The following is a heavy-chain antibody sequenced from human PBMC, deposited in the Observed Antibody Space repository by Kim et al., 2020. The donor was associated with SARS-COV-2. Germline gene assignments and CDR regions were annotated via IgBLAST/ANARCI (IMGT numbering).Heavy chain of an antibody. CDR2: ISGSGGST. D-gene: IGHD6-6*01. CDR1: GFTFSSYA. Sequence: GGSLRLSCAASGFTFSSYAMSWVRQAPGKGLEWVSAISGSGGSTYYADSVKGRFTISRDNSKNTLYLQMNSLRAEDTAVYYCAKHYNPFEYSSSSGLADYWGQGTLVTVSS. J-gene: IGHJ4*02. V-gene: IGHV3-23*01. CDR3: AKHYNPFEYSSSSGLADY.